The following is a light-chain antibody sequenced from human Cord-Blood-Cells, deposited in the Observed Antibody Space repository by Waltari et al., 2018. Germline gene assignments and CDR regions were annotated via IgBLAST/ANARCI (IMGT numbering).Light chain of an antibody. V-gene: IGLV3-19*01. CDR2: GKN. J-gene: IGLJ3*02. CDR1: SLRSYY. Sequence: SSELTQDPAVSVALGQTVRITCQGDSLRSYYASWYQQKPGQAPVLVIYGKNNRPSGIPDRFSGSSSGNTASLTITGAQAEDEADYYCNSRDSSVNHLVFGVGTKLTVL. CDR3: NSRDSSVNHLV.